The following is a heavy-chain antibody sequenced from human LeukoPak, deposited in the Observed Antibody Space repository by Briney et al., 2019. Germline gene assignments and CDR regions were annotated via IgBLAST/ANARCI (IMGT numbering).Heavy chain of an antibody. J-gene: IGHJ6*03. CDR3: AKLGGQEVYNYYVGV. V-gene: IGHV3-23*01. CDR1: GFTFRNYW. D-gene: IGHD3-16*01. CDR2: IIDSGDIT. Sequence: PGGSLRLSCAASGFTFRNYWMGWVRQAPGKGLEWVSGIIDSGDITYYANSVKGRFTISRDNSKNTLYLQMNSLRAEDTAVYYCAKLGGQEVYNYYVGVWGKGTTVAVSS.